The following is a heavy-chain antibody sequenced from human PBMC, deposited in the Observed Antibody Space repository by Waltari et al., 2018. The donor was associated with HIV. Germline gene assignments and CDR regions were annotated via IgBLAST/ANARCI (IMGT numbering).Heavy chain of an antibody. D-gene: IGHD6-13*01. J-gene: IGHJ4*02. Sequence: EVQLLESGGGLVQPGGSLRLSCAASGFTFSSYAMSWVRQAPGKGLEWVSAISGSGGSTYYADSVKGRFTISRDNSKNTLYLQMNSLRAEDTAVYYCAKDLPVEFGRVGTSIAASFDYWGQGTLVTVSS. CDR2: ISGSGGST. CDR3: AKDLPVEFGRVGTSIAASFDY. CDR1: GFTFSSYA. V-gene: IGHV3-23*01.